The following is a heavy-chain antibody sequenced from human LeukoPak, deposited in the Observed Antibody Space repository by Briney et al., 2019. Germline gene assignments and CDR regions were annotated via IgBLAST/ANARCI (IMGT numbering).Heavy chain of an antibody. J-gene: IGHJ4*02. CDR1: GYTFTGYY. CDR2: INPNSGGT. CDR3: ARVDYYDSSGYYSHYFDY. Sequence: GASVKVSCKASGYTFTGYYMHWVRQAPGQGLEWMGWINPNSGGTNYAQKFQGRVTMTRDTSISTAYMELSRLRSDDTAVYYCARVDYYDSSGYYSHYFDYWGQGTLVTASS. D-gene: IGHD3-22*01. V-gene: IGHV1-2*02.